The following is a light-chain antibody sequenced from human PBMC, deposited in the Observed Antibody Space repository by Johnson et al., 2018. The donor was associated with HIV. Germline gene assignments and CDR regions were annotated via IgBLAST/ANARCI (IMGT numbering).Light chain of an antibody. J-gene: IGLJ1*01. CDR3: GTWDSSLSAYV. Sequence: QSVLTQPPSVSAAPGQKVTISCSGSSSNIGNNYISWYQQIPGTAPKLLIYENDKRPSGIPDRFSGSKSGTSATRGITGLPPGDEADYYCGTWDSSLSAYVFGTGTKVTVL. CDR2: END. V-gene: IGLV1-51*02. CDR1: SSNIGNNY.